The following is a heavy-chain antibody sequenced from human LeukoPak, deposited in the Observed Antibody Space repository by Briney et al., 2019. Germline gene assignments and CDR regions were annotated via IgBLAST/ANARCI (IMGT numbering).Heavy chain of an antibody. J-gene: IGHJ4*02. CDR3: ARINMAHYYFDS. CDR1: GFTFSNYW. D-gene: IGHD5-24*01. CDR2: IKLDGSEK. Sequence: PGGSLRLSCAVSGFTFSNYWMSWVRQAPGKGLERVANIKLDGSEKYYVDSVKGRFTISRDDAKNSLYLQMNSLRAGDTAVYFCARINMAHYYFDSWGQGTLVTVSS. V-gene: IGHV3-7*01.